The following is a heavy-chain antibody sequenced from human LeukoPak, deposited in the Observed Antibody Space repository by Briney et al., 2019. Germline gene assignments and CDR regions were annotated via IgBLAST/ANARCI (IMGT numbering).Heavy chain of an antibody. CDR2: ITFSSSII. Sequence: PGGSLRLSCAASGFTFSSYSMNWVRQAPGKGLEWVSYITFSSSIIYYAGSVKGRFTISRDNAKNSLYLQMNSLRAEGTAVYYCARDRLHYGEYEKTFDYWGQGTLVSVSS. CDR1: GFTFSSYS. J-gene: IGHJ4*02. CDR3: ARDRLHYGEYEKTFDY. D-gene: IGHD4-17*01. V-gene: IGHV3-48*01.